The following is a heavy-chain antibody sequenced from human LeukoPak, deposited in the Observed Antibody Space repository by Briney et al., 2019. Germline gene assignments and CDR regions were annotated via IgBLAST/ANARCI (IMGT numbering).Heavy chain of an antibody. CDR1: GYTLTELS. CDR3: ARGYYGSGSYYGEPEHTPAY. J-gene: IGHJ4*02. V-gene: IGHV1-24*01. D-gene: IGHD3-10*01. Sequence: ASVKVSCKVSGYTLTELSMHWVRQAPGKGLEWMGGFDPEDGETIYAQKFQGRVTMTEDTSTDTAYMELSSLRSDDTAVYYCARGYYGSGSYYGEPEHTPAYWGQGTLVTVSS. CDR2: FDPEDGET.